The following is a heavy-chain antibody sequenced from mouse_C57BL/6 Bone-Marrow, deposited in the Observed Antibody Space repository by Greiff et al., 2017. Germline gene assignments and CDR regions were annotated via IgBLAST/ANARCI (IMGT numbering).Heavy chain of an antibody. CDR3: AGYYYGSSPYWYFDV. V-gene: IGHV5-4*03. J-gene: IGHJ1*03. D-gene: IGHD1-1*01. CDR2: ISDGGSYT. Sequence: EVKLMESGGGLVKPGGSLKLSCAASGFTFSSYAMSWVRQTPEKRLEWVATISDGGSYTYYPDNVKGRFTISRDNAKNKLYLQMSHRKSEDTAMYYCAGYYYGSSPYWYFDVWGTGTTVTVSS. CDR1: GFTFSSYA.